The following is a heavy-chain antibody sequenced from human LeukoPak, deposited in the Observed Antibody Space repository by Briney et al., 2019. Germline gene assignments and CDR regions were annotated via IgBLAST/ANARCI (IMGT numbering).Heavy chain of an antibody. D-gene: IGHD3-10*01. J-gene: IGHJ5*02. Sequence: PSETLSLTCAVYGGSFSGYYWSWIRQPPGKGLEWIGYIYYSGSTYYNPSLKSRVSISVDTSKNQFSLKLSSVTAADTAVYYCARCPLVRGVILPWFDPWGQGTLVTVSS. CDR1: GGSFSGYY. CDR2: IYYSGST. CDR3: ARCPLVRGVILPWFDP. V-gene: IGHV4-34*09.